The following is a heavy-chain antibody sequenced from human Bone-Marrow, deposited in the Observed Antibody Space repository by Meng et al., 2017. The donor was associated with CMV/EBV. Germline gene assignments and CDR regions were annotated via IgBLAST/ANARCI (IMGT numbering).Heavy chain of an antibody. CDR3: ARDNMLALGFDY. J-gene: IGHJ4*02. CDR2: ISSSSSYI. Sequence: ETLSLTCAASGFTFSSYSMNWVRQAPGKGLEWVSSISSSSSYIYYADSVKGRFTISRDNAKNSLYLQMNSLRAEDTAVYYCARDNMLALGFDYWGQGTLVTVSS. CDR1: GFTFSSYS. D-gene: IGHD3-10*02. V-gene: IGHV3-21*01.